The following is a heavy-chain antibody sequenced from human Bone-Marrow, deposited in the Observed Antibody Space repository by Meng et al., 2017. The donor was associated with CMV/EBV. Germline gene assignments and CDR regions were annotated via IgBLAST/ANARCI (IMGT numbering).Heavy chain of an antibody. CDR1: GFTFSSYG. D-gene: IGHD3-16*01. CDR3: AKAGRDNFWNPSFDS. CDR2: IRYDGSNK. V-gene: IGHV3-30*02. J-gene: IGHJ4*02. Sequence: GGSLRLSCVASGFTFSSYGMHWVRQAPGKGLEWVAFIRYDGSNKYYADSVKGRFTISRDNSKNTLYLQMNSLRAEDTAVYYCAKAGRDNFWNPSFDSWGQGTLVTVSS.